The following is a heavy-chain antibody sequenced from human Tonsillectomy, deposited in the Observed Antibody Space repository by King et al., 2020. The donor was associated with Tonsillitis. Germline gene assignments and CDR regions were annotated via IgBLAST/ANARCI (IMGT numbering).Heavy chain of an antibody. V-gene: IGHV3-23*04. CDR2: ISGSGGST. D-gene: IGHD3-3*01. CDR1: GFTFSSYA. Sequence: VQLVESGGGLVQPGGSLRLSCAASGFTFSSYAMSWVRRAPGKGLEWVSAISGSGGSTYYADSVKGRFTISRDNSKNTLYLQMNSLRAEDTAVYYCAKDLSPRTIFGVVITNYYYGMDVWGQGTTFTVSS. CDR3: AKDLSPRTIFGVVITNYYYGMDV. J-gene: IGHJ6*02.